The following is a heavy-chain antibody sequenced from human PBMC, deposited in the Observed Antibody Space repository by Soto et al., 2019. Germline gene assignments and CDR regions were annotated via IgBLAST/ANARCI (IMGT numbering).Heavy chain of an antibody. D-gene: IGHD2-8*02. CDR3: ARGDYGTGGYPFPYFDY. CDR1: GYSFTGYY. Sequence: HEHLVQSGAEVKRPGAPLKVSCKASGYSFTGYYIHWVRQAPGQGLEWMGWINPDSGATNYAQNFQGRVTLTSDTSISTASMDLTSLTSDDTAVYYCARGDYGTGGYPFPYFDYWGQGTLVIVSS. V-gene: IGHV1-2*02. CDR2: INPDSGAT. J-gene: IGHJ4*02.